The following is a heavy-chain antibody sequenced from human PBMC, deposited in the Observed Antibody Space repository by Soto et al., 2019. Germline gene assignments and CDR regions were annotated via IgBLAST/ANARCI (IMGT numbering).Heavy chain of an antibody. CDR2: ISWNSGSI. V-gene: IGHV3-9*01. J-gene: IGHJ6*02. CDR1: GFTFDDYA. D-gene: IGHD3-16*01. Sequence: EVQLVESGGGLVQPGRSLRLSCAASGFTFDDYAMHWVRQAPGKGLEWVSGISWNSGSIGYADSVKGRFTISRDNAKNSLYLQMNSLRAEDTALYYCAKDLHRGYYYYGMDVWGQGTTVTVSS. CDR3: AKDLHRGYYYYGMDV.